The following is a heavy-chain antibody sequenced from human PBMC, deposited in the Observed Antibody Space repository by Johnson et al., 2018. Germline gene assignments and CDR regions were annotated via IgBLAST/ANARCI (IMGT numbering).Heavy chain of an antibody. J-gene: IGHJ6*02. CDR2: IYYSGST. Sequence: QVQLQESGPGLVKPSETLSLTCTVSGGSISSYYWSWIRQPPGKGLEWIGYIYYSGSTNYHPSLKSRVTISVDTSKNQFSLKLSYVPAADTALYYCARDLYGSGSYYPDYYYGRDVWGQGTTVTVSS. CDR3: ARDLYGSGSYYPDYYYGRDV. V-gene: IGHV4-59*01. CDR1: GGSISSYY. D-gene: IGHD3-10*01.